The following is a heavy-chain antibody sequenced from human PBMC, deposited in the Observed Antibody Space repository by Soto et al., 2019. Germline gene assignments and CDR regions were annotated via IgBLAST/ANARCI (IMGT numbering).Heavy chain of an antibody. CDR2: FYYTGTV. Sequence: QPQLQESGPGLMQSSETLSLTCAVSGVSISSSGYYWDWVRQPPGKGLEWIGSFYYTGTVHYNPSLKSRVTISPDTSKNQFSLRLKSVTAADTAVYYCARRSSTTYYFWFDPWGQGTLVTVSS. CDR3: ARRSSTTYYFWFDP. D-gene: IGHD3-10*01. V-gene: IGHV4-39*01. J-gene: IGHJ5*02. CDR1: GVSISSSGYY.